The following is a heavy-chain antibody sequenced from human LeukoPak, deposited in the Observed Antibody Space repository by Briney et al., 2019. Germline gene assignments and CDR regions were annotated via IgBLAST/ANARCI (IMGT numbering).Heavy chain of an antibody. CDR2: ISYDGSNK. D-gene: IGHD3-22*01. Sequence: PGGSLRLSCAASGFTFSSYGMHWVRQAPGKGLECVAVISYDGSNKYYADSVKGRFTISRDNSKNTLYLQMNSLRAEDTAVYYCAKGSYYDSSGYLDYWGQGTLVTVSS. V-gene: IGHV3-30*18. CDR1: GFTFSSYG. J-gene: IGHJ4*02. CDR3: AKGSYYDSSGYLDY.